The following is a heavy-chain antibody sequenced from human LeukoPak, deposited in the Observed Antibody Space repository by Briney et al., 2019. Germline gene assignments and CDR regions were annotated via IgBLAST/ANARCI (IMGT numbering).Heavy chain of an antibody. V-gene: IGHV3-21*01. CDR3: ARNPGYCSDTSCYGATSDY. J-gene: IGHJ4*02. CDR2: ISSSGRYI. Sequence: GGSLRLSCAASGFTFSSYSMNWVRQAPGKGLEWVSSISSSGRYIYYADSVKGRFTISRDNAQNSLYLQMSSLRAEDTALYYCARNPGYCSDTSCYGATSDYWGQGTLVSVSS. CDR1: GFTFSSYS. D-gene: IGHD2-2*03.